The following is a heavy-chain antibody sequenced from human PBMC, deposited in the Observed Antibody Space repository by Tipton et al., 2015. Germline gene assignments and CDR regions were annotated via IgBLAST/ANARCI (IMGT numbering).Heavy chain of an antibody. D-gene: IGHD2-21*02. CDR1: GYSFSNYW. V-gene: IGHV5-51*01. J-gene: IGHJ4*02. Sequence: QLVQSGAEVKKPGESPKISCKGSGYSFSNYWIGWVRQMPGKGLEWMGIIYPGDSDARVSPSFQGQVTISADKSISTAYLQWSSLRASDSAMFYCARQRDDYFDLWGQGTLVTVSA. CDR2: IYPGDSDA. CDR3: ARQRDDYFDL.